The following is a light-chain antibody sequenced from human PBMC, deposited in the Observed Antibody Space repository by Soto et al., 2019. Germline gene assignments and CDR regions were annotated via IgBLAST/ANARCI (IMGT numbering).Light chain of an antibody. Sequence: DIVMTQSPDSLAVSLGERATINCKSSQSVLYSSNNKNYLAWYQQKPGQPPKLLIYWASTRESGVPDRFSGSGSGTAFTLTISSLQAEDVAVYYCQQDYSTPPTFGPGTKVDIK. CDR3: QQDYSTPPT. V-gene: IGKV4-1*01. CDR2: WAS. CDR1: QSVLYSSNNKNY. J-gene: IGKJ3*01.